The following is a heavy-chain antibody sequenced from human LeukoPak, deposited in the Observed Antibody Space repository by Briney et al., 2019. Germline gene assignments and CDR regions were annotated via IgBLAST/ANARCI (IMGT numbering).Heavy chain of an antibody. CDR2: FAGSDTTK. D-gene: IGHD3-22*01. V-gene: IGHV3-48*03. Sequence: GGSLRLSCAASGFDFGGYEMNWVRQAPGKGPEWVAYFAGSDTTKYYADSARGRFTISRDNAKKSLYLQMNSLRAEDTALYYCTTLGYHLDSWGQGTLVTVSS. J-gene: IGHJ4*02. CDR3: TTLGYHLDS. CDR1: GFDFGGYE.